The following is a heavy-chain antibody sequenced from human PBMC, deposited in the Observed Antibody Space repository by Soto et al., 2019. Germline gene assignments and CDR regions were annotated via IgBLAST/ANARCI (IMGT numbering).Heavy chain of an antibody. J-gene: IGHJ4*02. V-gene: IGHV4-39*01. CDR1: GGSISSSSYY. D-gene: IGHD6-6*01. CDR2: IYYSGST. CDR3: ARQEYSSSSVFFDY. Sequence: SETLSLTCTVSGGSISSSSYYWGWIRQPPGKGLEWIGSIYYSGSTYYNPSLKSRVTISVDTSKNQFSLKLSSVTAADTAVYYCARQEYSSSSVFFDYWGQGTLVTVSS.